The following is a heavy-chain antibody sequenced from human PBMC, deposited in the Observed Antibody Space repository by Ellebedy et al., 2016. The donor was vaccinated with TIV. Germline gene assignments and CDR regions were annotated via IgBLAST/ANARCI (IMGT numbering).Heavy chain of an antibody. V-gene: IGHV3-30*18. D-gene: IGHD5-12*01. CDR1: GFTFSLYG. CDR2: ISHDGSRK. CDR3: AKGLENGYDFRFDF. J-gene: IGHJ4*02. Sequence: GESLKISXAASGFTFSLYGMHWVSETPGKGLEWVSIISHDGSRKEYVDSVKGRFTISRDNAKNTVYLQMNSLRGEDTAVYYCAKGLENGYDFRFDFWGQGTLVAVSS.